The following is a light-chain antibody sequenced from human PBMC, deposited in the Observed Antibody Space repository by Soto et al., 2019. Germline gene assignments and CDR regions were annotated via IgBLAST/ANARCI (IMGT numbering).Light chain of an antibody. CDR1: QSVSIRH. J-gene: IGKJ1*01. Sequence: IVLTQSPGTLSLSPGEGATLSCRTSQSVSIRHLAWYQQRPGQAPRLLIYATSDRATGTPDRFSGSGSGTDFTLNITSLEPEDFAVYYCQQDGTSWTFGQGIKVEI. CDR3: QQDGTSWT. V-gene: IGKV3-20*01. CDR2: ATS.